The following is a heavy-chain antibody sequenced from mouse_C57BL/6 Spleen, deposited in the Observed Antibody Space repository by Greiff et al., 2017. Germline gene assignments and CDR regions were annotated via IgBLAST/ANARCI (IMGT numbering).Heavy chain of an antibody. D-gene: IGHD1-1*01. CDR2: IYPRSGTT. V-gene: IGHV1-81*01. CDR1: GYTFTSYG. Sequence: VQLQESGAELARPGASVKLSCKASGYTFTSYGISWVKQRPGQGLEWIGEIYPRSGTTYYNDKFKGKATLTADKSSSTAYVELRSLTSEASVVYYCAGGYYGEDFDVWGTGTTVTVSS. CDR3: AGGYYGEDFDV. J-gene: IGHJ1*03.